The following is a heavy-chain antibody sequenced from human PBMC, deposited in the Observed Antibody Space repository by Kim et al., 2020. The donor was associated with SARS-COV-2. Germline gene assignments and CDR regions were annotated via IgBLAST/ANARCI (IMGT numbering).Heavy chain of an antibody. V-gene: IGHV4-59*13. CDR1: GGSISSYY. CDR2: IYYSGST. CDR3: ARDRGQQLARFYYYYGMDV. D-gene: IGHD6-13*01. Sequence: SETLSLTCTVSGGSISSYYWSWIRQPPGKGLEWIGYIYYSGSTNYNPSLKSRVTISVDTSKNQFSLKLSSVTAADTAVYYCARDRGQQLARFYYYYGMDVWGQGTTVTVSS. J-gene: IGHJ6*02.